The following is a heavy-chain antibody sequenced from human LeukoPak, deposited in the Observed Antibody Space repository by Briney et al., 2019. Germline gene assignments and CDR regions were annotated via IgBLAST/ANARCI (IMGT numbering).Heavy chain of an antibody. J-gene: IGHJ5*02. Sequence: GASVKVSCKASGGTFISYAISWVRQAPGQGLEWMGGIIPIFGTANYAQKFQGRVTITADESTSTAYMELSSLRSEDTAVYYCARGDSSGDFDPWGQGTLVTVSS. CDR1: GGTFISYA. CDR2: IIPIFGTA. V-gene: IGHV1-69*13. CDR3: ARGDSSGDFDP. D-gene: IGHD3-22*01.